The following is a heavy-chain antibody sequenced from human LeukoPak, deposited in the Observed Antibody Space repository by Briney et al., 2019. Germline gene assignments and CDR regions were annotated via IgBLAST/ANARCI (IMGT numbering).Heavy chain of an antibody. Sequence: GGSLRLSCAASGFTFSTYYMNWVRQAPGKGLEWVSSISTGGTYIYYADSVKGRSTISRDNAQNSLYLQMNSLSAEDTAVYYCAREAGGFDYWGQGTLVTVSS. D-gene: IGHD3-10*01. J-gene: IGHJ4*02. CDR1: GFTFSTYY. V-gene: IGHV3-21*01. CDR3: AREAGGFDY. CDR2: ISTGGTYI.